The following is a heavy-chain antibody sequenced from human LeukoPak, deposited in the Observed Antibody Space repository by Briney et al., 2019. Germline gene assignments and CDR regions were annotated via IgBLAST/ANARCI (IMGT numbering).Heavy chain of an antibody. V-gene: IGHV3-21*01. D-gene: IGHD2-2*01. CDR3: ARGKGYCSSTSCPVSYMDV. CDR1: GFTFSSYS. CDR2: ISSSSSYI. J-gene: IGHJ6*03. Sequence: GGSLRLSCAASGFTFSSYSMNWVRQAPGKGLEWVSSISSSSSYIYYADSVKGRFTISRDNAKNSLYLQMNSLRAEDTAVYYCARGKGYCSSTSCPVSYMDVWGKGTTVTVSS.